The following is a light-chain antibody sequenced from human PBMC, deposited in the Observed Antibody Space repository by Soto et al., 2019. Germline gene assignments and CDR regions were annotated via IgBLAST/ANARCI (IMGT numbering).Light chain of an antibody. V-gene: IGKV3-11*01. Sequence: EIVLTQSPATLSLSPGERATLSCRASQSVSSYLAWYQQKPGQAPRLLIYDASNSATGIPARFSGSGSGTVFTLTSSSLVPEDFAVYYCQQRSNLPPWTFGQGTKVEIK. CDR2: DAS. CDR1: QSVSSY. J-gene: IGKJ1*01. CDR3: QQRSNLPPWT.